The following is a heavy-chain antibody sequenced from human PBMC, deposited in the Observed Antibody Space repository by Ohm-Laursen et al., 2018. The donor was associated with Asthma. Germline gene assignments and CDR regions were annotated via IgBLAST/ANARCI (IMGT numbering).Heavy chain of an antibody. CDR2: ISWNSGSI. V-gene: IGHV3-9*02. CDR3: ARGVPYYDFWSGYYRNWFDP. J-gene: IGHJ5*02. D-gene: IGHD3-3*01. CDR1: GFTSDDYA. Sequence: SLRLSCSASGFTSDDYAMHRVRQAPGKGLEWVSGISWNSGSIGYADSVKGRFTISRDNAKNSLYLQMNSLRAEDTAVYYCARGVPYYDFWSGYYRNWFDPWGQGTLVTVSS.